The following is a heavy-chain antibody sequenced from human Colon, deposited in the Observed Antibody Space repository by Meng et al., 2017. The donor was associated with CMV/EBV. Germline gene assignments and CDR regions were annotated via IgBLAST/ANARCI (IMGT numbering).Heavy chain of an antibody. D-gene: IGHD3-16*01. V-gene: IGHV1-46*01. CDR1: GYTLSGYH. CDR2: VDPGGGA. J-gene: IGHJ4*02. CDR3: ARGMGGLGYYFDS. Sequence: QVQLVQSGAEVKKPGASVRVSCKASGYTLSGYHTHWVRQAPGQGLEWMGRVDPGGGAKYTQKFRGRVTMTTDRSTSTAYMELRSLRSDDTAVYYCARGMGGLGYYFDSWGQGTLVTVSS.